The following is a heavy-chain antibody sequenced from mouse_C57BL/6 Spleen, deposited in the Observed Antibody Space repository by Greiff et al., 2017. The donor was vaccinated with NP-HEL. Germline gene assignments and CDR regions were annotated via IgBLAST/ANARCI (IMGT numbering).Heavy chain of an antibody. D-gene: IGHD2-1*01. CDR2: IHPNSGST. CDR3: ARSPMVTTLYYYAMDD. Sequence: VQLQQPGAELVKPGASVKLSCKASGYTFTSYWMNWVKQRPGQGLEWIGMIHPNSGSTNYNEKFKSKATLTVDKSSSTAYMQLSSLTSEDSAVYYCARSPMVTTLYYYAMDDWGQGTSVTVSS. V-gene: IGHV1-64*01. CDR1: GYTFTSYW. J-gene: IGHJ4*01.